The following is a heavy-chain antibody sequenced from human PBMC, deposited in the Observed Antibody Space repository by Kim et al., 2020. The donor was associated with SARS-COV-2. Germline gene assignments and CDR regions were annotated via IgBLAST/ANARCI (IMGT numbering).Heavy chain of an antibody. V-gene: IGHV4-39*07. CDR1: GGSISSSSYY. Sequence: SETLSLTCTVSGGSISSSSYYWGWIRQPPGKGLEWIGSIYYSGSTYYNPSLKSRVTISVDTSKNQFSLKLSSVTAADTAVYYCAREDYYDSSGSDYFDYWGQGTLVTVSS. CDR2: IYYSGST. CDR3: AREDYYDSSGSDYFDY. J-gene: IGHJ4*02. D-gene: IGHD3-22*01.